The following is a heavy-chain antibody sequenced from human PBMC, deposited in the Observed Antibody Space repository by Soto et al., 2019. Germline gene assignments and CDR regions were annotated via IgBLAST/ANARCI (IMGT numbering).Heavy chain of an antibody. J-gene: IGHJ5*02. D-gene: IGHD2-15*01. CDR3: ATLPPRIVVVVSRIPT. V-gene: IGHV4-4*02. CDR1: GTSISSTYW. Sequence: QVQLQQSGPGLVKPSGTLSLTCVVSGTSISSTYWWTWVRQAPGKGLEWIGEIYHSGTTNYNPSHKSRVTVSVGKSMNQFSLVRTAVTAADTAIYSCATLPPRIVVVVSRIPTWGQGTPVTVSS. CDR2: IYHSGTT.